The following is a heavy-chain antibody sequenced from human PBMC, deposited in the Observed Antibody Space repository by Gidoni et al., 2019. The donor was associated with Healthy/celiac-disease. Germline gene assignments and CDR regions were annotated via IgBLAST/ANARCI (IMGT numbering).Heavy chain of an antibody. CDR2: INPNSGGT. J-gene: IGHJ6*02. V-gene: IGHV1-2*04. D-gene: IGHD6-13*01. CDR1: GYTFTGYY. Sequence: QVQLVQSGAEVKKPGASVKVSCKASGYTFTGYYMTWVRQAPGQGLEWMGWINPNSGGTNYAQKFQGWVTMTRDTSISTAYMELSRLRSDDTAVYYCARELSSSWYVFTAEYGMDVWGQGTTVTVSS. CDR3: ARELSSSWYVFTAEYGMDV.